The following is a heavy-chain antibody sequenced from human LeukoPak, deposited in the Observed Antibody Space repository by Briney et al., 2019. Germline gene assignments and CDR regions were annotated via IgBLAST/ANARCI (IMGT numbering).Heavy chain of an antibody. J-gene: IGHJ4*02. CDR3: ARYVTIFVGGESN. V-gene: IGHV4-39*01. D-gene: IGHD3-9*01. Sequence: SGGSLRLSCAASGFTFSNAWMNWVRQSPGKGLEWIGSIYYSGSIYYNPSLKSRVTISVDTSKNQFSLKLSSVTAADTAVYYCARYVTIFVGGESNWGQGTLVTVSS. CDR2: IYYSGSI. CDR1: GFTFSNAW.